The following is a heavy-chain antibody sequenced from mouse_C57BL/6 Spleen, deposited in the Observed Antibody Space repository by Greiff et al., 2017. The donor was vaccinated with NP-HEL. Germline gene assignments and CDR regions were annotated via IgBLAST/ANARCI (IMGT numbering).Heavy chain of an antibody. J-gene: IGHJ2*01. CDR1: GYTFTSYW. CDR3: ARGGQLRLQNFDY. D-gene: IGHD3-2*02. V-gene: IGHV1-69*01. CDR2: IDPSDSYT. Sequence: VQLQQPGAELVMPGASVKLSCKASGYTFTSYWMHWVKQRPGQGLEWIGEIDPSDSYTNYNQKFKGKYTLTVDKSSSTAYMQLSSLTSEDSAVYYCARGGQLRLQNFDYWGQGTTLTVSS.